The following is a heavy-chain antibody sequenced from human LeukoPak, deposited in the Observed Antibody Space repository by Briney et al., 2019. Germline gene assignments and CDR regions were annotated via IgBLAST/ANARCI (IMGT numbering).Heavy chain of an antibody. D-gene: IGHD5-18*01. CDR1: GFTFSSYS. J-gene: IGHJ4*02. Sequence: GGSLRLSCAASGFTFSSYSMNWVRQAPGKGLEWVSSISSSSSYIYYADSVKGRFTISRDNAKNSLYLQMNSLRAEDAAVYYCAKRVGSYGYLGTFDYWGQGTLVTVSS. CDR3: AKRVGSYGYLGTFDY. V-gene: IGHV3-21*04. CDR2: ISSSSSYI.